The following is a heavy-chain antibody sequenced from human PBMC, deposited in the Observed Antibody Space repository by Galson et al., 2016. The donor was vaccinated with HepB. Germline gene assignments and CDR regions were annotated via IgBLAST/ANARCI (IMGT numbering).Heavy chain of an antibody. J-gene: IGHJ6*02. CDR2: INHGGST. D-gene: IGHD3-10*01. V-gene: IGHV4-34*01. CDR3: ARYKRYYHGSGRVNYYYIMDV. CDR1: GGSFSDHY. Sequence: LSLTCAVYGGSFSDHYWNWIRQPPGKGLEWIGEINHGGSTNYNPSLKSRVTMTVDTSKNEFSLKLNSVTAAETALYYCARYKRYYHGSGRVNYYYIMDVWGQGTTVIVSS.